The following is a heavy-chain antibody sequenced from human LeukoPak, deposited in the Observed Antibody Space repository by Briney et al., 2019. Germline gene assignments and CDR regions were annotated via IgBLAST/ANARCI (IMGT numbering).Heavy chain of an antibody. V-gene: IGHV1-8*03. CDR1: GYTFTNYD. J-gene: IGHJ4*02. Sequence: ASVKVSCKASGYTFTNYDINWVRQATGQGLESMGWMNPNSANTGYALEFQGRVTITMNTSTSTAYMELSSLRPEDTAAYYCARGPTWTGGYYYFDYSGPRTLVTVSS. CDR3: ARGPTWTGGYYYFDY. CDR2: MNPNSANT. D-gene: IGHD3/OR15-3a*01.